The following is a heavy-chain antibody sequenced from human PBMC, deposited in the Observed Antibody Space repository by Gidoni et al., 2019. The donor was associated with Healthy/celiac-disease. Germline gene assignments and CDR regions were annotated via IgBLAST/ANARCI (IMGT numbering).Heavy chain of an antibody. D-gene: IGHD6-13*01. Sequence: EVQLVESGGGLVQPGGSLRLSCAASGFTFSSYSMNWVRQAPGKGLEWVSYISSSSSTIYYADSVKGRFTISRDNAKNSLYLQMNSLRDEDTAVYYCARDSSSSDYYYGMDVWGQGTTVTVSS. J-gene: IGHJ6*02. V-gene: IGHV3-48*02. CDR3: ARDSSSSDYYYGMDV. CDR2: ISSSSSTI. CDR1: GFTFSSYS.